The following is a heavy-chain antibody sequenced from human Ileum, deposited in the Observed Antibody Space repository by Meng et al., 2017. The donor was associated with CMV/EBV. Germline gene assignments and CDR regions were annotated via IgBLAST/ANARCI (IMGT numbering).Heavy chain of an antibody. CDR3: ARIYDGLTGLTSKFYFEF. D-gene: IGHD3-9*01. Sequence: GSFSAHAWAWIRQSPGKGLEWIGEINHRGSTNYNPSLKSRITMSTDRSRSQFSLSLSSVTAADTAVYYCARIYDGLTGLTSKFYFEFWSQGTLVTVSS. J-gene: IGHJ4*02. CDR2: INHRGST. CDR1: GSFSAHA. V-gene: IGHV4-34*01.